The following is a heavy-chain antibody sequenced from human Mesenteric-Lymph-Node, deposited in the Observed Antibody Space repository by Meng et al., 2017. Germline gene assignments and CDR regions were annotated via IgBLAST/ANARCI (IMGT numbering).Heavy chain of an antibody. V-gene: IGHV4-34*01. CDR1: GGSFSGYY. J-gene: IGHJ4*02. D-gene: IGHD3-10*01. CDR2: INHSGST. CDR3: ARLGSSGLGRDY. Sequence: VPLPQSCAALLKPSETLSLTCAGYGGSFSGYYWSWIRQPPGKGLEWIGEINHSGSTNYNPSLKSRVTISVDTSKNQFSLKLSSVTAADTAVHYCARLGSSGLGRDYWGQGTLVTVSS.